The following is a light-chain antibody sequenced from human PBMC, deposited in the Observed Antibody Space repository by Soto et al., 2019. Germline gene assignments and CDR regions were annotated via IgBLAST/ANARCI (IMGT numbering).Light chain of an antibody. V-gene: IGKV3-20*01. CDR2: GAS. Sequence: EIVLTQSPGILYLSPGERATLSCRASQSVTNNYLAWYQQKPGQAPRLLIYGASSRATGIPDRFSASGSGSDFTLTISRLEPDDFAVYYCHQYDSLPLTFGGGTKVDIK. CDR1: QSVTNNY. CDR3: HQYDSLPLT. J-gene: IGKJ4*01.